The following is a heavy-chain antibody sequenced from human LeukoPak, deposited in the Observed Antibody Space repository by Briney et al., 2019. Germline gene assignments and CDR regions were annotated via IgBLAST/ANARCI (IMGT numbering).Heavy chain of an antibody. CDR2: IKSDGSST. Sequence: GGPLRLSCAASGFTFSGYWMHWVRQGPGKGLVWVSRIKSDGSSTSYADSVKGRFTISRDNSKNTLYLQMNSLRAEDTAVYYCAKVSLPQRTPVDYWGQGTLVTVSS. J-gene: IGHJ4*02. CDR3: AKVSLPQRTPVDY. CDR1: GFTFSGYW. D-gene: IGHD4-23*01. V-gene: IGHV3-74*01.